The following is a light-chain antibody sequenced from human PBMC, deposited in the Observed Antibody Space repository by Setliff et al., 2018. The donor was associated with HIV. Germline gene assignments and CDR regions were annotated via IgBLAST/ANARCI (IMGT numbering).Light chain of an antibody. CDR3: CSYAGSSTSMV. V-gene: IGLV2-23*02. CDR1: SSDVGSYDL. J-gene: IGLJ2*01. CDR2: EVT. Sequence: QSVLAQTASVSGSPGQSVTLSCTGASSDVGSYDLVSWYQQHPGKAPKVMIYEVTKRPSGVSNHFSGSKSGNTASLTISGLQAEDEADYYCCSYAGSSTSMVFGGGTKVTVL.